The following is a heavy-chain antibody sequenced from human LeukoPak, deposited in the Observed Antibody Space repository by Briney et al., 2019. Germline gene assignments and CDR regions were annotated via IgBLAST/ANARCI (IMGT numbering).Heavy chain of an antibody. J-gene: IGHJ6*02. CDR2: VYYSGSH. D-gene: IGHD5-18*01. CDR3: ARDLRLRDYYYYYGMDV. CDR1: NGSISSYY. Sequence: SETLSLTCTVSNGSISSYYWSWIRQPPGKGLEWIGGVYYSGSHQYNPSLKSRVTISVDKSKNQYSLRLRSVTAADTAVYYCARDLRLRDYYYYYGMDVWGQGTTVTVSS. V-gene: IGHV4-59*01.